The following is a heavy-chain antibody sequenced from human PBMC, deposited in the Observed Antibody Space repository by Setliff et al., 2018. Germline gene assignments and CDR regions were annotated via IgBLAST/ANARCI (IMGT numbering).Heavy chain of an antibody. Sequence: PSETLSLTCAVYGGSFSGYYWSWIRQPPGKGLEWIGEINHSGSTNYNPSRKSRVTISVDTSKNQFSLKLNSVTAADMAVYYCAATLGYFQHWGQGTLVTV. J-gene: IGHJ1*01. CDR1: GGSFSGYY. CDR3: AATLGYFQH. CDR2: INHSGST. D-gene: IGHD2-15*01. V-gene: IGHV4-34*01.